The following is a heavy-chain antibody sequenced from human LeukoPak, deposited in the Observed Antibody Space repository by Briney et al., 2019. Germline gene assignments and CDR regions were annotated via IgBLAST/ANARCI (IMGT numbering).Heavy chain of an antibody. Sequence: GGSLRLSCAASGFTFSRYWMSWVRQAPGKGLEWVANIKQDGSEKYYVDSVKGRFTISRDNAKNSLYLQMNSLRAEDTAVYYCARGHQLIRYPDAFDIWGQGTMVTVSS. J-gene: IGHJ3*02. V-gene: IGHV3-7*01. CDR1: GFTFSRYW. CDR3: ARGHQLIRYPDAFDI. D-gene: IGHD2-2*01. CDR2: IKQDGSEK.